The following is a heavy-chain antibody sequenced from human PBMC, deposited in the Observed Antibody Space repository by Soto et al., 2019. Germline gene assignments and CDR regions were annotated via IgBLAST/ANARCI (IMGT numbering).Heavy chain of an antibody. CDR2: IYSGGST. J-gene: IGHJ5*02. CDR1: GFTVSSNY. CDR3: ARFYGDYLHWFDP. D-gene: IGHD4-17*01. V-gene: IGHV3-66*01. Sequence: EVQLVESGGGLVQPGGSLRLSCAASGFTVSSNYMSWVRQAPGKGLEWVSVIYSGGSTYYADSVKGRFTISSDNSKNTLYLQMNSLRAEDTAVYYCARFYGDYLHWFDPWGQGTLVTVSA.